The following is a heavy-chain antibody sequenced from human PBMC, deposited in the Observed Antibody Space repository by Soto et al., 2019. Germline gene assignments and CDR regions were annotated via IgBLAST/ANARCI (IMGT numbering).Heavy chain of an antibody. CDR2: ISHDGTDK. V-gene: IGHV3-30*18. CDR3: VKERYAQLWLEDYGMDV. Sequence: QVQLVESGGGVVQPGRSLRLSCAASGFTFSSYGIHWVRQAPGKGLEWVALISHDGTDKYYADSVKGRFTISRDNFKNTLYLQMSSLRPEDTAVYYSVKERYAQLWLEDYGMDVWGQGTTVTV. J-gene: IGHJ6*02. D-gene: IGHD5-18*01. CDR1: GFTFSSYG.